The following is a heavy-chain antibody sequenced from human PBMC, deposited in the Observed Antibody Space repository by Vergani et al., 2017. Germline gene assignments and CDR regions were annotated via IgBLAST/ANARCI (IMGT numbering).Heavy chain of an antibody. Sequence: QVQLVESGGGVVQPGRSLRLSCAASGFTFSSYAMHWVRQAPGKGLEWVAVISYDGSNKYYADSVKGRFTISRDNSKNTLYLQMNSLRAEDTAVYYCARDPGSVEYSSSSMDYWGQGTLVTVSS. CDR2: ISYDGSNK. CDR1: GFTFSSYA. V-gene: IGHV3-30-3*01. CDR3: ARDPGSVEYSSSSMDY. D-gene: IGHD6-6*01. J-gene: IGHJ4*02.